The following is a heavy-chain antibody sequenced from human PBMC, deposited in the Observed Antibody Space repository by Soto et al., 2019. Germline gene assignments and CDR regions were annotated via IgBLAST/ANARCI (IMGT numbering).Heavy chain of an antibody. D-gene: IGHD3-9*01. V-gene: IGHV1-18*01. J-gene: IGHJ4*02. CDR2: ISAYNGNT. CDR1: GYTFTSYG. CDR3: ARAHHYYYDILTGYYKGIDY. Sequence: QVQLVQSGAEVKKPGASVKVSCKASGYTFTSYGISWVRQAPGQGLEWMGWISAYNGNTNYAQKLQGRVTMTTDTSTSTAYMELRSLRSDDTAVYYCARAHHYYYDILTGYYKGIDYWGQGTLVTVSS.